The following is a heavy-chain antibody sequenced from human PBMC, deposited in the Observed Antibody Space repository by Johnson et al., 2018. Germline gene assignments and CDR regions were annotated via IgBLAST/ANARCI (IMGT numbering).Heavy chain of an antibody. D-gene: IGHD2-2*02. J-gene: IGHJ6*03. CDR3: ARAKYCSSTSFYILGRYMDV. V-gene: IGHV3-30*03. CDR1: GFTFSSYG. Sequence: QVQLVESGGGVVQPGRYXRLSCAASGFTFSSYGLHWVRQAPGKGLEWVAVISYDGSNKYYAASVKGRFTISRDNSKNTLYLQKNSLRAEDTAVYYCARAKYCSSTSFYILGRYMDVWGKGTTVTVSS. CDR2: ISYDGSNK.